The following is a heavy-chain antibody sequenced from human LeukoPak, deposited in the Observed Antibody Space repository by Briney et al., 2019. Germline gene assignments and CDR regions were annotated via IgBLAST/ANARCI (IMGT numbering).Heavy chain of an antibody. V-gene: IGHV3-30*18. D-gene: IGHD3-10*01. Sequence: PGGSLRLSCAASGFTFSSYGMHWVRQAPGKGLEWVAVISYDGSNKYYADSVKGRFTISRDSSKNTLYLQMNSLRAEDTAVYYCAKSLSGGGYYFEYWGQGTLVTVSS. CDR2: ISYDGSNK. CDR1: GFTFSSYG. J-gene: IGHJ4*02. CDR3: AKSLSGGGYYFEY.